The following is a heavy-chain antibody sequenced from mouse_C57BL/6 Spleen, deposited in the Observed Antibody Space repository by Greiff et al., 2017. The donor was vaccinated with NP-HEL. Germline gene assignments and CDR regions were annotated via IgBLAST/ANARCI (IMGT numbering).Heavy chain of an antibody. CDR1: GYTFTDYE. Sequence: QVQLQQSGAELVRPGASVTLSCKASGYTFTDYEMHWVKQTPVHGLEWIGAIDPETGGTAYNQKFKGKAILTADKSSSTAYMELRSLTSEDSAVYYCTTPDGYYPDYWGQGTTLTVSS. CDR3: TTPDGYYPDY. CDR2: IDPETGGT. V-gene: IGHV1-15*01. D-gene: IGHD2-3*01. J-gene: IGHJ2*01.